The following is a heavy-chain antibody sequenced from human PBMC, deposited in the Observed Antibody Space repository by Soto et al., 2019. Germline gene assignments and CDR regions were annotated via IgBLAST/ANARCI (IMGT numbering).Heavy chain of an antibody. CDR3: ARGGLRRPRYFDY. J-gene: IGHJ4*02. V-gene: IGHV4-34*01. CDR2: INHSGST. D-gene: IGHD3-16*01. Sequence: SETLSLTCAVYGGSFSGYYWSWIRQPPGKGLEWIGEINHSGSTNYNPSLKSRVTISVDTSKNQFSLKLSSVTAADTAVYYCARGGLRRPRYFDYWGQGTLVTVSS. CDR1: GGSFSGYY.